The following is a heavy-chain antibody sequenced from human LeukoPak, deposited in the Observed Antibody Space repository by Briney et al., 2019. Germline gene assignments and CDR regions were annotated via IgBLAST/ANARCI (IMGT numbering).Heavy chain of an antibody. CDR1: GFSVSTNY. CDR2: IYNDDTT. J-gene: IGHJ4*02. Sequence: PGGSLRLSCAASGFSVSTNYMSWVRQAPGKGLEWVSIIYNDDTTYYADSVKDRFTFSRDYYKNTLYLQMDSLRAEDTAVYYCARVPEIQYCSSTTCSPLHFDYWGQGTLVAVSS. D-gene: IGHD2-2*01. CDR3: ARVPEIQYCSSTTCSPLHFDY. V-gene: IGHV3-66*02.